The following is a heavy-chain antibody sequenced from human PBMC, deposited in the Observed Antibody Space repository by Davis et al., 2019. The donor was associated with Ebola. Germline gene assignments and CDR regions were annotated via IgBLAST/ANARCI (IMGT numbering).Heavy chain of an antibody. V-gene: IGHV1-46*01. J-gene: IGHJ6*02. Sequence: AASVKVSCKASGYTFTSYYMHWVRQAPGQGLEWMGIINPSGGSTSYAQKFQGRVTMTRDTSTSTVYMELSSLRSEDTAVYYCAKDSLRYFDWSVGMDVWGQGTTVTVSS. CDR1: GYTFTSYY. CDR3: AKDSLRYFDWSVGMDV. CDR2: INPSGGST. D-gene: IGHD3-9*01.